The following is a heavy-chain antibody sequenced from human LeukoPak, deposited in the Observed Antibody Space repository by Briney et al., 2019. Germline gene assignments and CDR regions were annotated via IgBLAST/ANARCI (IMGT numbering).Heavy chain of an antibody. D-gene: IGHD5-12*01. CDR3: ARSRRLQTYYFDY. CDR1: GFTFSNFW. CDR2: IKQDETET. V-gene: IGHV3-7*01. Sequence: GESLRLSCTASGFTFSNFWMGWVRQAPGKGLEWVANIKQDETETFYLGSVKGRFTISRDNAKNSLYLQMNSLRVEDTAVYYCARSRRLQTYYFDYWGQGTLVTVSS. J-gene: IGHJ4*02.